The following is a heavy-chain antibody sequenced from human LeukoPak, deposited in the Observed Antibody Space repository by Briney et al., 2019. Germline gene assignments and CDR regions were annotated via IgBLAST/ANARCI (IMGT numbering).Heavy chain of an antibody. Sequence: ASVKVSCKASGYTFTSYGISWVRQAPGQGLEWMGWISAYNGNTNYAQKLQGRVTMTTDTSTSTAYMELSSLRSEDTAVYYCARDVLDYYDRSDYVTWGQGTLVTVSS. D-gene: IGHD3-22*01. CDR3: ARDVLDYYDRSDYVT. J-gene: IGHJ5*02. CDR2: ISAYNGNT. V-gene: IGHV1-18*01. CDR1: GYTFTSYG.